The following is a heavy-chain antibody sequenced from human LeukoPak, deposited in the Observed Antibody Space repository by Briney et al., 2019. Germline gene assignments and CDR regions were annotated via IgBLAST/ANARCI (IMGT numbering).Heavy chain of an antibody. CDR3: ARDYIETALCASGVCYTGGFDP. J-gene: IGHJ5*02. D-gene: IGHD2-8*01. V-gene: IGHV4-31*03. CDR1: GASVSSGDYY. Sequence: SETLSLTCTVSGASVSSGDYYWSWLRQHPGKGLEWIGYIHYSGPTYSNPSLRSRVTLSVDTSNNLLSLRLSSVTSADTAVYYCARDYIETALCASGVCYTGGFDPWGQGTLVTVSS. CDR2: IHYSGPT.